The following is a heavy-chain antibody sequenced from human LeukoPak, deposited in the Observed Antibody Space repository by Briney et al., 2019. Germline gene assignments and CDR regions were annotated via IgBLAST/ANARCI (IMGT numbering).Heavy chain of an antibody. D-gene: IGHD3-10*01. CDR3: ARSMTGSGSYYPYFDY. J-gene: IGHJ4*02. CDR1: GFILSNYA. V-gene: IGHV3-30-3*01. CDR2: VSHDGSSK. Sequence: GGSLRLSCAASGFILSNYAMHWVRQAPGKGLDWVAVVSHDGSSKYYADSVKGRFTISRDDSKNSLYLQMNSLRAEDTAVYYCARSMTGSGSYYPYFDYWGQGTLVTVSS.